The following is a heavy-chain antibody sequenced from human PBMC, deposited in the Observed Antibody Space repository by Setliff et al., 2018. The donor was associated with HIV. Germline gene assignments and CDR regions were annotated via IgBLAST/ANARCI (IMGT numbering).Heavy chain of an antibody. Sequence: SCAASGFTFSNYAMRWVRQAPGKGLAWVSGISGSGISTYNADSVKGRFTISRDNSNNTLYLQMNSLRAEDTAVYYCAKSGYCGSSTCRNYFYYMDVWGKGTTVTVSS. J-gene: IGHJ6*03. CDR1: GFTFSNYA. D-gene: IGHD2-2*01. V-gene: IGHV3-23*01. CDR2: ISGSGIST. CDR3: AKSGYCGSSTCRNYFYYMDV.